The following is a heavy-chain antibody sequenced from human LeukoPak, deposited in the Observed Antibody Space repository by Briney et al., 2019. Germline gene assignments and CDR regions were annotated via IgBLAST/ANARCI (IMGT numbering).Heavy chain of an antibody. Sequence: GASVKVSCKASGYSFSSYGVTWVRQAPGQGLEWMGWISAYNGNTNYAQKVQGRVTLTTDTSTSTAYMELRSLRSDDTAVYYCAVGNTYGEGAFDIWGQRTMVTVSS. CDR1: GYSFSSYG. CDR2: ISAYNGNT. CDR3: AVGNTYGEGAFDI. D-gene: IGHD5-18*01. V-gene: IGHV1-18*01. J-gene: IGHJ3*02.